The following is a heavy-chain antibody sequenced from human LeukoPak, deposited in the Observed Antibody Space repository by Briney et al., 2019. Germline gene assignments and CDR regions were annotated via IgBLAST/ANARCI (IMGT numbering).Heavy chain of an antibody. Sequence: ASVKVSCKASGYTFTSYGINWVRQAPGQGLEWMGWISAYNGNTNYAQKLQDRVTMTTDTSTSTAYMELRSLRSDDTAVYYCARFGKYDYDYNYAMDVWGQGTTVTVSS. D-gene: IGHD1-14*01. V-gene: IGHV1-18*01. CDR2: ISAYNGNT. J-gene: IGHJ6*02. CDR3: ARFGKYDYDYNYAMDV. CDR1: GYTFTSYG.